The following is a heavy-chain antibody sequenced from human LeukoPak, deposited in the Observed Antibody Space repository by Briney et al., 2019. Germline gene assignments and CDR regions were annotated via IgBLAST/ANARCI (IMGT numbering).Heavy chain of an antibody. V-gene: IGHV4-59*12. D-gene: IGHD3-3*01. CDR1: GGSISGYY. Sequence: PSETLSLTCTVSGGSISGYYWSWIRQPPGKGLEWIGYVYYTGITNYNPSLKSRVTISVDTSKNQFSLKLSSVTAADTAVYYCARYFFGVVTQFDYWGQGTLVTVSS. J-gene: IGHJ4*02. CDR3: ARYFFGVVTQFDY. CDR2: VYYTGIT.